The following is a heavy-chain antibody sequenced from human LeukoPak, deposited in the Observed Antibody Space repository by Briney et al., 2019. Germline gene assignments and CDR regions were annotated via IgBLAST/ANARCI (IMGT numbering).Heavy chain of an antibody. Sequence: GGSLRLSCAASGFTFSSYWMHWVRQAPGKGLVWVSRINTDGSRTTYADSVKGRFTISRDNAKNTLYLQMNSLRAEDTAVYYCARDRDDYGGNSPLGYWGQGTLVTVSS. J-gene: IGHJ4*02. CDR2: INTDGSRT. CDR1: GFTFSSYW. CDR3: ARDRDDYGGNSPLGY. V-gene: IGHV3-74*01. D-gene: IGHD4-23*01.